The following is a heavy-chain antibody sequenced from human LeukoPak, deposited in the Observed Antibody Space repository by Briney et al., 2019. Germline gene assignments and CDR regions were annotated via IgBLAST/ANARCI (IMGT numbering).Heavy chain of an antibody. CDR1: GFTFSSYG. J-gene: IGHJ4*02. CDR3: ARDLHQPDYELVDY. D-gene: IGHD4/OR15-4a*01. CDR2: ISGSGGST. V-gene: IGHV3-23*01. Sequence: PGGSLRLSCAASGFTFSSYGMSWVRQAPGKGLEWVSAISGSGGSTYYADSVKGRFTISRDNSKNTLYLQMNSLRAEDTAVYYCARDLHQPDYELVDYWGQGTLVTVSS.